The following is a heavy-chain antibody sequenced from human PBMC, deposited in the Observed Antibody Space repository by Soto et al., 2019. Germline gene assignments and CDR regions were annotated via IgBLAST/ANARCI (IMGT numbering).Heavy chain of an antibody. J-gene: IGHJ5*02. Sequence: PVGSLRLSCAASGFTFSSYAMSWVRQAPGKGLEWVSAISGSGGSTYYADSVKGRFTISRDNSKNTLYLQMNSLRAEDTAVYYCAKDSYGYCSSTSCSPPGNWFDPWGQGTLVTVSS. CDR3: AKDSYGYCSSTSCSPPGNWFDP. CDR2: ISGSGGST. D-gene: IGHD2-2*01. CDR1: GFTFSSYA. V-gene: IGHV3-23*01.